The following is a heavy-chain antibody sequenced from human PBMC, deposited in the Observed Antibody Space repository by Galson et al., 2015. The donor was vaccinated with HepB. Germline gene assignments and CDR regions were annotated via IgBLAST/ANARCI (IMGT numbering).Heavy chain of an antibody. Sequence: ETLSLTCAVYGGSFRGYYWSWFRQPPGKRLDWIGEIYDGGSTSYNASLNSRVTISIDTSKNQFSLKLTSVTAADTAVYFCARGRQGGGQVVQFYYGMDVWGQGTTVTVPS. CDR2: IYDGGST. CDR3: ARGRQGGGQVVQFYYGMDV. J-gene: IGHJ6*02. V-gene: IGHV4-34*01. CDR1: GGSFRGYY. D-gene: IGHD1-1*01.